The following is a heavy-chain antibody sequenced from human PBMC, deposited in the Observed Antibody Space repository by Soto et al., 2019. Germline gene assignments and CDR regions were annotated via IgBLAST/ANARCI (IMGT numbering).Heavy chain of an antibody. CDR2: LYQGLSI. D-gene: IGHD3-16*01. CDR3: ARHGGYYFDY. J-gene: IGHJ4*02. V-gene: IGHV4-34*01. CDR1: SGSFSGYY. Sequence: QVQLQQWGAGLLKPSETLSLTCAVYSGSFSGYYWSWIRQPPGKGLEWIGELYQGLSIIYNPSLESRVTISGDSSKNQFSLKLRSVTAADTAVHYCARHGGYYFDYWGQGTLVTVSS.